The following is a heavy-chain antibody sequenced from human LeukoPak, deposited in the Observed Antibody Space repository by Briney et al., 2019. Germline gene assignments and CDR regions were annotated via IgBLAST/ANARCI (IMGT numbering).Heavy chain of an antibody. CDR3: ARDGGYSPKCYYGMDV. Sequence: ASVKVSCKASGYTFTSYYMHWVRQAPGQGPEWMGIINPSGGSTSYAQKFQGRVTMTRDTSTSTVYMELSSLRSEDTAVYCCARDGGYSPKCYYGMDVWGQGTTVTVSS. CDR1: GYTFTSYY. J-gene: IGHJ6*02. CDR2: INPSGGST. V-gene: IGHV1-46*01. D-gene: IGHD5-18*01.